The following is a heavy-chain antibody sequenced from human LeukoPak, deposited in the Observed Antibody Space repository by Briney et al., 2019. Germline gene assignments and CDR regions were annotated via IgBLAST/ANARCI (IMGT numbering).Heavy chain of an antibody. V-gene: IGHV4-4*07. CDR1: GGSISSYY. CDR2: IYTSGST. J-gene: IGHJ4*02. D-gene: IGHD2-21*02. CDR3: ARDGYCGRDCYFAHFDY. Sequence: SETLSLTCTVSGGSISSYYWSWIRQPAGKGLEWIGRIYTSGSTNYNPSLKSRVTMSVDTSKNQFSLKLTSVTAADTAVYYCARDGYCGRDCYFAHFDYWGQGTLVTVSS.